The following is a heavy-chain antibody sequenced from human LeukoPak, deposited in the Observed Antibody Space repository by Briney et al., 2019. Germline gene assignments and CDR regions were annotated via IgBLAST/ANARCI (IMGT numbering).Heavy chain of an antibody. J-gene: IGHJ4*02. V-gene: IGHV3-30*18. Sequence: GRSLRLSCAASGFTFSSYGMHWVRQAPGKGLEWVAVISYDGSDKFYAGSVKGRFTISRDNSKNTQDLQMNSLRAQDTAVYYCAKSRASSGRYGFLDYWGQGTLVTVSS. D-gene: IGHD6-19*01. CDR3: AKSRASSGRYGFLDY. CDR1: GFTFSSYG. CDR2: ISYDGSDK.